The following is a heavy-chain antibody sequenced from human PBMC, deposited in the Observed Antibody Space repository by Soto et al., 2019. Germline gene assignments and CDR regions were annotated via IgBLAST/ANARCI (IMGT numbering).Heavy chain of an antibody. D-gene: IGHD6-19*01. CDR3: AKDVSGWFEYFQH. Sequence: VQLVESGGGLVQPGGSLRLSCAASGFTLSSYSMNWFRQAPGKGLEWVAVISYDGSNKYYADSVKGRFTISRDNSKNTLYVQMNSLRAEDTAVYYCAKDVSGWFEYFQHWGQGTLVTVSS. CDR2: ISYDGSNK. V-gene: IGHV3-30*18. J-gene: IGHJ1*01. CDR1: GFTLSSYS.